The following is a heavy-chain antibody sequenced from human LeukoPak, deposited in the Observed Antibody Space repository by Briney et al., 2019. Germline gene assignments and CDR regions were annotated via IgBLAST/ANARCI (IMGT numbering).Heavy chain of an antibody. CDR1: RGSISDYY. CDR2: IHYSGIT. V-gene: IGHV4-59*01. Sequence: SETLSLTCTVSRGSISDYYWTWIRQPPGKGLEWIGYIHYSGITKYNPSLKSRVFISVDTSKNQSSLDLSSVTAADTAVYFCAGLETVTPFLYYGMDLWGQGTTVTVSS. J-gene: IGHJ6*02. D-gene: IGHD4-17*01. CDR3: AGLETVTPFLYYGMDL.